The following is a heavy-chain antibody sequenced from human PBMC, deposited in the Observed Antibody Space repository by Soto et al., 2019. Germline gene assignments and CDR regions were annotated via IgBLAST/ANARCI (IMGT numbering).Heavy chain of an antibody. V-gene: IGHV1-46*01. CDR3: ARGRCFCNMNNCYSDH. CDR2: INPSDGTT. CDR1: GYTFTAFY. D-gene: IGHD2-21*02. J-gene: IGHJ4*02. Sequence: QVQLVQSGAEVKKPGASVKVSCKASGYTFTAFYMHWVRQAPGQGLEWMGIINPSDGTTRYAQKFQGRVTMTRDTSTNTVYMELSSLRSEDTAVYYCARGRCFCNMNNCYSDHWGQVALVTVSS.